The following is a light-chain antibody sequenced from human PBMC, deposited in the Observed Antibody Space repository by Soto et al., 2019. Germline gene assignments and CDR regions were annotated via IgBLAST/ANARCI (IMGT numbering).Light chain of an antibody. CDR1: QSLSSSS. J-gene: IGKJ1*01. Sequence: EIVLTQSPGTLSLSPGERAALSCRASQSLSSSSLAWYQQKPGHGPRLLIYGASRRATGIPDRFSASESGTDFTLTISSLEPEDFAVYFCQQYDSIPWTFXQGTKVDIK. CDR2: GAS. CDR3: QQYDSIPWT. V-gene: IGKV3-20*01.